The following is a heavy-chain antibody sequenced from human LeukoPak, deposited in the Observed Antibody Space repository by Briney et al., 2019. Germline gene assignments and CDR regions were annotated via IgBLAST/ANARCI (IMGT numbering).Heavy chain of an antibody. CDR3: ARLPRYCSTTTCYLNYFDF. CDR2: VYYSGST. V-gene: IGHV4-59*01. CDR1: GGSISTYY. D-gene: IGHD2-2*01. Sequence: SETLSLTCTVSGGSISTYYWSWIRQPPGKGLEWIGYVYYSGSTNCNPSLKSRVTISVDTSKNQFSLKLSSVTAADTAVYYCARLPRYCSTTTCYLNYFDFWGQGTLVTVSP. J-gene: IGHJ4*02.